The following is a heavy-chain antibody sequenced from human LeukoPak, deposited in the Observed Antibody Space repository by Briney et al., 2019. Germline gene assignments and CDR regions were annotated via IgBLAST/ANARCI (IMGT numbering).Heavy chain of an antibody. V-gene: IGHV4-59*01. D-gene: IGHD2-2*01. CDR2: IYYSGST. Sequence: SETLSLTCTVSGGSISSYYWSWIRQPPGKGLEWIGYIYYSGSTNYNPSLKSRVTISVDTSKNQFSLKLSSVTAADTAVYYCARELGYCSSTSFNNWFDPWGQEPWLPSPQ. CDR1: GGSISSYY. CDR3: ARELGYCSSTSFNNWFDP. J-gene: IGHJ5*02.